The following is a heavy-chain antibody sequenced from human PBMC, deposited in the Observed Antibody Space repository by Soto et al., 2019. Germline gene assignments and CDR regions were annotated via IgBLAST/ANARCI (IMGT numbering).Heavy chain of an antibody. D-gene: IGHD6-19*01. J-gene: IGHJ6*02. CDR1: GGSFSGYY. Sequence: QVQLQQWGAGLLKPSETLSLTCAVYGGSFSGYYWSWIRQPPGKGLEWIGEINHSGSTNYNPSLKSRVTISVYTSKNQFSLKLSSVTAADTAVYYCARGRKQWLPQYGMDVWGQGTTVTVSS. V-gene: IGHV4-34*01. CDR2: INHSGST. CDR3: ARGRKQWLPQYGMDV.